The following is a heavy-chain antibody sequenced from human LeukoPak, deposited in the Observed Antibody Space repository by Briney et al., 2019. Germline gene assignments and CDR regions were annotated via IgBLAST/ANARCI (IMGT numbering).Heavy chain of an antibody. Sequence: ASVKVSCKASGYTFTSYGISWVRQAPGQGLEWMGWISAYNGNTNYAQKLQGRVTMTTDTSTSTAYMELRSLRSDDTAVYYCARDLDRGYNYGYSLDYWGQGTLVTVSS. CDR3: ARDLDRGYNYGYSLDY. J-gene: IGHJ4*02. CDR2: ISAYNGNT. CDR1: GYTFTSYG. D-gene: IGHD5-18*01. V-gene: IGHV1-18*04.